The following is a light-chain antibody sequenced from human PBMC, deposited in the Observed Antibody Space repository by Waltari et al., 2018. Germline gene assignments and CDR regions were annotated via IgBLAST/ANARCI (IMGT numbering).Light chain of an antibody. CDR3: LSRDTPSTRV. V-gene: IGLV3-19*01. CDR2: GQE. J-gene: IGLJ3*02. Sequence: SSEVTQDPHVSVALGQTVTITCRGDSFRRYYASWYRQRPGQAPVLVLYGQERPPGIPDRFSGSTSGDTAYLTITGAQAGDEADYYCLSRDTPSTRVFGGGTRLTVV. CDR1: SFRRYY.